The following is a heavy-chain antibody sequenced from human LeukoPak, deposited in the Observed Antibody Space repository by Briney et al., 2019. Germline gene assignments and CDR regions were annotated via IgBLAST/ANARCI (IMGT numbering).Heavy chain of an antibody. J-gene: IGHJ4*02. CDR3: AKDRGYDPGALDY. D-gene: IGHD5-12*01. CDR1: GFTFSSYC. CDR2: ISYDGSNK. Sequence: PGGALRFSGVASGFTFSSYCRHWVRPAPGKGRVGVTVISYDGSNKYYADSVKGRFTISRDNSKTTLYLQMNSLRAEDTAVYYCAKDRGYDPGALDYWGQGTLVTVSS. V-gene: IGHV3-30*18.